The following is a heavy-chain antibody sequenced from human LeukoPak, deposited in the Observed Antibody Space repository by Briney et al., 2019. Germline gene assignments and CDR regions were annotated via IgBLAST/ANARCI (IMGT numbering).Heavy chain of an antibody. Sequence: GGSLRLSCAASGFTFSSYAMSWVRQAPGKGLEWVSAISGSGGSTYYADSVKGRFTISRDNSKNTLYLQMNSLRAEDTAVYYCAKIGSNYYDNNWFDPWGQGTLVTVSS. CDR1: GFTFSSYA. CDR2: ISGSGGST. J-gene: IGHJ5*02. D-gene: IGHD3-22*01. V-gene: IGHV3-23*01. CDR3: AKIGSNYYDNNWFDP.